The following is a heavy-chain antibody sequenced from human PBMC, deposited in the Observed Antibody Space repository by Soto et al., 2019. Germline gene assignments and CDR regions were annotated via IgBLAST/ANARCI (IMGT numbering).Heavy chain of an antibody. V-gene: IGHV3-23*01. CDR3: AKGKYSESTGADY. J-gene: IGHJ4*02. CDR2: ISGSGGST. CDR1: GFTFISYA. Sequence: EVQLLESGGGLVQPGGSLRLSCAASGFTFISYAMSWVRQAPGKGLEWVSAISGSGGSTDYADSVKGQFTISRDNSKNTLYLKRNSLRAEDTAIYYSAKGKYSESTGADYWGPGNMVNVSS. D-gene: IGHD1-26*01.